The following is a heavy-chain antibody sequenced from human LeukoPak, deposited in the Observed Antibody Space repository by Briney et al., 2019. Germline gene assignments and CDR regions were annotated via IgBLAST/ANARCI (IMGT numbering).Heavy chain of an antibody. J-gene: IGHJ3*02. CDR3: ARQGYDFWSGYSDAFDI. CDR2: IYHSGST. D-gene: IGHD3-3*01. V-gene: IGHV4-38-2*01. CDR1: GYSISGGYY. Sequence: PSETLSLTCAVSGYSISGGYYWGWIRQPPGKGLEWIGSIYHSGSTYYNPSLKSRVTISVDTSKNQFSLKLSSVTAADTAVYYCARQGYDFWSGYSDAFDIWGQGTMVTVSS.